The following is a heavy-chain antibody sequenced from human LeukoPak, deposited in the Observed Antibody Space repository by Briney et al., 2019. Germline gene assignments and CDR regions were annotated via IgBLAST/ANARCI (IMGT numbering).Heavy chain of an antibody. Sequence: GASVKASCKASGYTFPGYYMHWVRQAPGQGLKWMGWSNPNSGGTNYAQKFQGRVTMTRDTPISTAYMELSRLRSDDTAVYYCARERRDYNWNYDWFDPWGQGTLVTVSS. J-gene: IGHJ5*02. V-gene: IGHV1-2*02. D-gene: IGHD1-7*01. CDR3: ARERRDYNWNYDWFDP. CDR2: SNPNSGGT. CDR1: GYTFPGYY.